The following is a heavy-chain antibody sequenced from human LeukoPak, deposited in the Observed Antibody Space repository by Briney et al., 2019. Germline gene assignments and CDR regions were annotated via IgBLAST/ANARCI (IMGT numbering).Heavy chain of an antibody. V-gene: IGHV1-69*01. J-gene: IGHJ4*02. D-gene: IGHD3-22*01. CDR2: IIPIFGTA. Sequence: SVKVSCKASGGTFSSYAISWVRQAPGQGLEWMGGIIPIFGTANYAQKFQGRVTITADESTSTAYMELSSLRSEDTAVYYCAREGYYDSSGYYIFDYWGQGTLVTVSS. CDR1: GGTFSSYA. CDR3: AREGYYDSSGYYIFDY.